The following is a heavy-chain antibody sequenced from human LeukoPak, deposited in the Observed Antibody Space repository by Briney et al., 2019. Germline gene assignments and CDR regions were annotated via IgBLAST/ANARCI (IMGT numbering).Heavy chain of an antibody. D-gene: IGHD2-2*01. CDR1: GFSFSRYS. V-gene: IGHV3-21*01. CDR2: ITRSSNYI. CDR3: ARGAVVVPTALYWFDY. J-gene: IGHJ4*02. Sequence: PGGSLRLSCAASGFSFSRYSMNWVRQAPGKGLEGVTSITRSSNYIHYADSVKGRFTISRDNAKNSLYLQMNSLRAEDTAVYYCARGAVVVPTALYWFDYWGQGTLVTVS.